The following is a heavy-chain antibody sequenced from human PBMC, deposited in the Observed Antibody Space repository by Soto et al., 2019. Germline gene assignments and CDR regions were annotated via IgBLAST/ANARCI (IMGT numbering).Heavy chain of an antibody. J-gene: IGHJ6*02. CDR3: AKDMYSSSWYFYYYSMDV. D-gene: IGHD6-13*01. V-gene: IGHV3-23*01. CDR1: GFTFSSYA. CDR2: ISGSGGST. Sequence: EVQLLESGGGLVQPGGSLRLSCAASGFTFSSYAMSWVRQAPGKGLEWVSAISGSGGSTYYADSVKGRFTISRDNSKNTLYLQMSSLRAEDTAVYYCAKDMYSSSWYFYYYSMDVWGHGTTVTVSS.